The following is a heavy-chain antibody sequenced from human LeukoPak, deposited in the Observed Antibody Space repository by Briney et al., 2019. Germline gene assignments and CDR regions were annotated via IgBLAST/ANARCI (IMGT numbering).Heavy chain of an antibody. V-gene: IGHV3-30*04. J-gene: IGHJ4*02. CDR2: ISYDGSNK. CDR1: GFTFSSYA. Sequence: GGSLRLSCAASGFTFSSYAMHWVRQAPGKGLEWVAVISYDGSNKYYADSVKGRFTISRDNAKNSLYLQMNSLRDEDTAVYYCARDSNYYDSSGHEDYWGQGTLVTVSS. CDR3: ARDSNYYDSSGHEDY. D-gene: IGHD3-22*01.